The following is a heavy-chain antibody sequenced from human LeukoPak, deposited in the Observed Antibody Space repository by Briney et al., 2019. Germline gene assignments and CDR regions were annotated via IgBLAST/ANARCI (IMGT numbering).Heavy chain of an antibody. CDR3: AKDPYSSSWYPYYFDY. Sequence: PGGSLRLSCAASGFTFSSYAMSWVRQAPGKGLEWVSAISGSGGSTYYADSVKGRFTISRDNSKNTLYLQMNSLRAEGTAVYYCAKDPYSSSWYPYYFDYWGQGTLVTVSS. CDR1: GFTFSSYA. CDR2: ISGSGGST. D-gene: IGHD6-13*01. J-gene: IGHJ4*02. V-gene: IGHV3-23*01.